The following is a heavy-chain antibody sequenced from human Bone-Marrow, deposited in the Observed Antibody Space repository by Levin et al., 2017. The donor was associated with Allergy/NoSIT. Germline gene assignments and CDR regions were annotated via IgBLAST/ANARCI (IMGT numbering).Heavy chain of an antibody. Sequence: SQTLSLTCTVSGGSISGGGYYWSWIRQHPGKGLEWIGYIYYSGNTYYNPSLKSRVIISVVTSKNQLSLKLTSVTVADTAVYYCARFNGYDFDYWGQGPLDTVSS. CDR1: GGSISGGGYY. V-gene: IGHV4-31*03. CDR3: ARFNGYDFDY. J-gene: IGHJ4*02. D-gene: IGHD5-12*01. CDR2: IYYSGNT.